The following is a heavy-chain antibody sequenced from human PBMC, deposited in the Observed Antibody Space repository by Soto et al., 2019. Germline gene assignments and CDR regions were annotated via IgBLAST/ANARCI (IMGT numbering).Heavy chain of an antibody. Sequence: VGSLRLSCAASGFSFSTYSMNWVRQAPGKGLEWVADITTSSSFRFYADSVKGRFTISRDDAKNSLYLQMNSLRAEDTGVYYCARDLGVALATLTLDYWGQGTLVTVS. D-gene: IGHD2-15*01. CDR2: ITTSSSFR. J-gene: IGHJ4*02. V-gene: IGHV3-21*01. CDR3: ARDLGVALATLTLDY. CDR1: GFSFSTYS.